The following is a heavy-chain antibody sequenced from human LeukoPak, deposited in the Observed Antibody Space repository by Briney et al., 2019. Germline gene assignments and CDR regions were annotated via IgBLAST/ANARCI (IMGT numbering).Heavy chain of an antibody. D-gene: IGHD3-10*01. V-gene: IGHV4-59*01. CDR3: ARLRGVIYYYYGMDV. J-gene: IGHJ6*02. CDR2: IYYSGST. Sequence: SETLSLTCTVSGGSISSYYWSWIRQPPGKGLEWIGYIYYSGSTNYNPSLKSRVTISVDTSRNQFSLKLSSVTAADTAVYYCARLRGVIYYYYGMDVWGQGTTVTVSS. CDR1: GGSISSYY.